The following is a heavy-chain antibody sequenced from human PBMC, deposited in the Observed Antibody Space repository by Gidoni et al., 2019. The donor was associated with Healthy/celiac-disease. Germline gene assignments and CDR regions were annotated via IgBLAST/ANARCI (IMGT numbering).Heavy chain of an antibody. V-gene: IGHV3-21*01. CDR3: ARGVWAKMWFGETTGFDY. J-gene: IGHJ4*02. Sequence: EVQLVESGGGLVKPGGSLRLSCAASGFTFSSYSMNWVRQAPGKGLEWVSSISSSSSYIYYADSVKGRFTISRDNAKNSLYLQMNSLRAEDTAVYYCARGVWAKMWFGETTGFDYWGQGTLVTVSS. CDR1: GFTFSSYS. CDR2: ISSSSSYI. D-gene: IGHD3-10*01.